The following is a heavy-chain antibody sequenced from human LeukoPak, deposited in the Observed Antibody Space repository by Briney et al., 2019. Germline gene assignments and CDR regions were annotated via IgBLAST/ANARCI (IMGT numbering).Heavy chain of an antibody. CDR3: ARGRRGATAPIDY. CDR1: GGTFSSYA. V-gene: IGHV1-69*05. J-gene: IGHJ4*02. CDR2: IIPIFGTA. D-gene: IGHD1-26*01. Sequence: SVKVSCKASGGTFSSYAISWVRQAPGQGLEWMGRIIPIFGTANYAQKFQGRVTITTDESTSTAYMELSSLRSEDTAVYYCARGRRGATAPIDYWGQGTLVTVS.